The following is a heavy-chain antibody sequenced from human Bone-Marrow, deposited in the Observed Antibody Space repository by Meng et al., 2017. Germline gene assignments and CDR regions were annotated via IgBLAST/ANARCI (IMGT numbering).Heavy chain of an antibody. J-gene: IGHJ2*01. CDR3: ARAAVADLNWYFDL. Sequence: QGLRVQYGGEGKKPGYAVKVSCNASGGTYSSYAISWVRQAPGQGLEWMGGIIPIFGTANYAQKFQGRVTITTDESTSTAYMELSSLRSEDTAVYYCARAAVADLNWYFDLWGRGTLVTVSS. CDR1: GGTYSSYA. D-gene: IGHD6-19*01. CDR2: IIPIFGTA. V-gene: IGHV1-69*05.